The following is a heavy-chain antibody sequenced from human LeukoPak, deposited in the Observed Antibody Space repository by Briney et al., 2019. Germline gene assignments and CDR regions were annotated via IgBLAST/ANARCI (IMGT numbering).Heavy chain of an antibody. CDR1: GFTFSDYY. CDR2: ISSSGSTI. Sequence: GGSLRLSCAASGFTFSDYYMSWIRQAPGKGLEWVSYISSSGSTIYYADSVKGRFTISRDNAKNSLYLQMNSLRAEDTAVYYCARVIPHPWDSGRGHDAFDIWGQGTMVTVSS. CDR3: ARVIPHPWDSGRGHDAFDI. V-gene: IGHV3-11*04. D-gene: IGHD1-26*01. J-gene: IGHJ3*02.